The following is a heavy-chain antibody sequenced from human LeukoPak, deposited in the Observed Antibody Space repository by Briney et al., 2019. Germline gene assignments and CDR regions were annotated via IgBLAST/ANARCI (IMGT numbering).Heavy chain of an antibody. J-gene: IGHJ4*02. D-gene: IGHD4-17*01. CDR1: GFTFSSYA. CDR2: ISGSGGST. Sequence: GGSLRLSCEASGFTFSSYAMSWVRQAPGKGLEWVSAISGSGGSTYYADSVKGRFTISRDNSKNTLYLQMNSLRAEDTAVYYCARGGDYGDFDYWGQGTLVTVSS. CDR3: ARGGDYGDFDY. V-gene: IGHV3-23*01.